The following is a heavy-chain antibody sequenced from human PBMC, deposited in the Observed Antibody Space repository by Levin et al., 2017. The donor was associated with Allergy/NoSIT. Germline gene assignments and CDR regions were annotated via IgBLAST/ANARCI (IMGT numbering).Heavy chain of an antibody. CDR3: AKNSGRTVTPEDY. CDR1: GFTFSSYA. J-gene: IGHJ4*02. CDR2: ISGSGGST. Sequence: GESLKISCAASGFTFSSYAMSWVRQAPGKGLEWVSAISGSGGSTYYADSVKGRFTISRDNSKNTLYLQMNSLRAEDTAVYYCAKNSGRTVTPEDYWGQGTLVTVSS. D-gene: IGHD3-10*01. V-gene: IGHV3-23*01.